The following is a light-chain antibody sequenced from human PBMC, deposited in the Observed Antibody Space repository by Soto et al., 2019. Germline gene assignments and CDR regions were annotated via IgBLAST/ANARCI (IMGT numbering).Light chain of an antibody. Sequence: DIVMTQTPLSSPVTLGQAASISCRSSQSLLHSDGNTYLSWFQQRPGQPPRLLIYKVSDRFSGVPDRLGGSGAGTYFTLTISRVEAEDVGIYYCMQATQSHCTFGQGTKVEIK. J-gene: IGKJ1*01. CDR3: MQATQSHCT. CDR2: KVS. CDR1: QSLLHSDGNTY. V-gene: IGKV2-24*01.